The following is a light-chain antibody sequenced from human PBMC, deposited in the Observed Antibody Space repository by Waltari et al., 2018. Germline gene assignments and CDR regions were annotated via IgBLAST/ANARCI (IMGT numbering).Light chain of an antibody. CDR1: QSVTSSY. CDR2: GAS. Sequence: EIVLTQSPGTLSLSPGERATLSCRASQSVTSSYLAWYQQKPGQAPRLLMYGASSRATGIPDRFSGSGSGTDITLTISRLEPEDFAVYYCQQYGSSPPLTFGGGTKVEIK. J-gene: IGKJ4*01. CDR3: QQYGSSPPLT. V-gene: IGKV3-20*01.